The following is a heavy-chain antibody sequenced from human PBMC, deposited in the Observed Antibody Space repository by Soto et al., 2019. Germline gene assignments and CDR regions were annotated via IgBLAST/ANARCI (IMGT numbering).Heavy chain of an antibody. D-gene: IGHD7-27*01. CDR1: GFTFSSYS. CDR2: ISSSSSYI. CDR3: ATLTLTLDYFDY. V-gene: IGHV3-21*01. J-gene: IGHJ4*02. Sequence: GGSLRLSCAASGFTFSSYSMNWVRQAPGKGLEWVSSISSSSSYIYYADSVKGRFTISRDNAKNSLYLQMNSLRAEDTAVYYCATLTLTLDYFDYWGQGTLVTVSS.